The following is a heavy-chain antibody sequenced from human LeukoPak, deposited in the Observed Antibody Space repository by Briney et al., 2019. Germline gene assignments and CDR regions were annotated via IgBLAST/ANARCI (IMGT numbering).Heavy chain of an antibody. CDR2: ITTSGRTV. CDR3: AKYRRYCSDNSCYVAWYFDL. D-gene: IGHD2-2*01. Sequence: GGSLRLSCVASGFTFSNYEMNWVRQAPGKGLEWISYITTSGRTVNYADSVKGRFTISRDNAKDSLYLQMNSLRAEDTAVYYCAKYRRYCSDNSCYVAWYFDLWGRGTLVTVSS. CDR1: GFTFSNYE. J-gene: IGHJ2*01. V-gene: IGHV3-48*03.